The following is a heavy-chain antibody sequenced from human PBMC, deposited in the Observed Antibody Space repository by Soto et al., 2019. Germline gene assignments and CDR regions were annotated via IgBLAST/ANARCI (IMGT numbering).Heavy chain of an antibody. CDR3: ARTATLSDNDAFDI. D-gene: IGHD5-12*01. CDR2: IYSGGST. CDR1: GFTVSSNY. Sequence: GGSLRLSCAASGFTVSSNYMSWVRQAPGKGLEWVSVIYSGGSTYYADSVKGRFTISRDNSKNTLYLQMNSLRAEDTAVYYCARTATLSDNDAFDIWGQGTMVTVSS. V-gene: IGHV3-66*01. J-gene: IGHJ3*02.